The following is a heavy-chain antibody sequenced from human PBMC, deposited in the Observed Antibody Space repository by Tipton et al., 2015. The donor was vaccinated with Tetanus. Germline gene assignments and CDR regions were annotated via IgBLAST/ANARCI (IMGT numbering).Heavy chain of an antibody. J-gene: IGHJ5*02. V-gene: IGHV4-34*01. D-gene: IGHD6-13*01. CDR2: INHSGST. CDR1: GGSFSGYY. CDR3: ARGRGSSSWYWFDP. Sequence: TLSLTCAVYGGSFSGYYWSWIRQPPGKGLEWIGEINHSGSTNYNPSLKSRVTISVDTSKNQFSLKLSSVTAADTAVYYCARGRGSSSWYWFDPWGQGTLVTVSS.